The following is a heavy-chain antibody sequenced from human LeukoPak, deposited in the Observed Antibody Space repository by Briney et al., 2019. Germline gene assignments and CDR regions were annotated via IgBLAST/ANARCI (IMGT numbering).Heavy chain of an antibody. D-gene: IGHD2-2*01. CDR1: GGSLSGYY. Sequence: SETLSLTCAVYGGSLSGYYWSWIRQPPGKGLEWIGEINHSGSTNYNPSLKSRVTISVDTSKNQFSLKLSSVTAADTAVYYCARGRGYCSSTSCHFGPWGQGTLVTVSS. V-gene: IGHV4-34*01. CDR3: ARGRGYCSSTSCHFGP. J-gene: IGHJ5*02. CDR2: INHSGST.